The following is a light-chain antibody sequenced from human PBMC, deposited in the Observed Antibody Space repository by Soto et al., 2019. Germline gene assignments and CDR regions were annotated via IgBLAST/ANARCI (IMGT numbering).Light chain of an antibody. CDR1: SSDVGGYNY. V-gene: IGLV2-14*01. Sequence: QSALTQPASVSGSPGQSITISCTGTSSDVGGYNYVSWYRQHPGKAPKLIIYDVSNRPSGVSVRFSGSKSGNKASLTISGLQAEDEADYYCSSYTSSSTPFLFGTGTKLTVL. J-gene: IGLJ1*01. CDR2: DVS. CDR3: SSYTSSSTPFL.